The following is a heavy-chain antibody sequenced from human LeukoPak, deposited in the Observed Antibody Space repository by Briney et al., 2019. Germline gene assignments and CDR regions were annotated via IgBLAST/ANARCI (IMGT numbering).Heavy chain of an antibody. CDR3: ARDRSGGSCQIDY. D-gene: IGHD2-15*01. V-gene: IGHV1-2*02. CDR2: INPNSGGT. Sequence: ASVKVSCKASGYTFSGYYMHWVQQAPGQGLEWMGWINPNSGGTNYAQKFQGRVTMTWDTSISTAYMDLSRLRSDDTAVYYCARDRSGGSCQIDYWGQGTLVTVSS. CDR1: GYTFSGYY. J-gene: IGHJ4*02.